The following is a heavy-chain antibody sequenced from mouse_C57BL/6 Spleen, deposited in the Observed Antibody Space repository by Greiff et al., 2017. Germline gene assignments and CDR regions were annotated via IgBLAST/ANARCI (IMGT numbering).Heavy chain of an antibody. Sequence: QVQLQQPGAELVRPGTSVKLSCKASGYTFTSYWMHWVKQRPGQGLEWIGVIDPSDSYTNYNQKFKGKATLTVDTSSSTAYMQLSSLTSEDTAVYYCARRDYGSSYNSLCDYWGQGTTLTVSS. J-gene: IGHJ2*01. CDR1: GYTFTSYW. CDR2: IDPSDSYT. D-gene: IGHD1-1*01. CDR3: ARRDYGSSYNSLCDY. V-gene: IGHV1-59*01.